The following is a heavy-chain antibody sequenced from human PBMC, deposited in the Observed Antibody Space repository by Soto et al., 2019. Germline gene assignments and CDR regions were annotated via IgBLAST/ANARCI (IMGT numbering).Heavy chain of an antibody. Sequence: QVHLVQSGAEVKKPGASVKVSCKGSGYTFTSYGITWVRQAPGQGLEWMGWISAHNGNTNYAQKLQGRVTVTRDTSSSTAYMELRNLSSDDTAVYYCARGRYGEDWGQGALVTVSS. CDR1: GYTFTSYG. D-gene: IGHD3-10*01. V-gene: IGHV1-18*01. J-gene: IGHJ4*02. CDR3: ARGRYGED. CDR2: ISAHNGNT.